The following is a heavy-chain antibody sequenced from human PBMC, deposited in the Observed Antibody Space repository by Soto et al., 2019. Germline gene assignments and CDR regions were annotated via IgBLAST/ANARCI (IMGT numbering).Heavy chain of an antibody. CDR3: ARDLGVRATVTLDY. CDR2: ITSSSTYI. D-gene: IGHD4-17*01. Sequence: PGESLKISCGASGFTFRTYSMTWVRQAPGKGLEWASHITSSSTYIYYADSVKGRFTISRDDAKNSLYLQMNSLRAEDTAVYYCARDLGVRATVTLDYWGQGTLVTVSS. CDR1: GFTFRTYS. V-gene: IGHV3-21*01. J-gene: IGHJ4*02.